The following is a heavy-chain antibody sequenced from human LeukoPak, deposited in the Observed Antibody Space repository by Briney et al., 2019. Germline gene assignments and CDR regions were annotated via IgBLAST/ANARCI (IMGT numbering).Heavy chain of an antibody. CDR1: GGSISSYY. D-gene: IGHD5-18*01. CDR2: IYYSGST. V-gene: IGHV4-59*08. J-gene: IGHJ4*02. CDR3: ARIGYSYGFEELSFDY. Sequence: ETLSLTCTVSGGSISSYYWSWIRQPPGKGLEWIGYIYYSGSTNYNPSLKSRVTISVDTSKNQFSLKLSSVTAADTAVYYCARIGYSYGFEELSFDYWGQGTLVTVSS.